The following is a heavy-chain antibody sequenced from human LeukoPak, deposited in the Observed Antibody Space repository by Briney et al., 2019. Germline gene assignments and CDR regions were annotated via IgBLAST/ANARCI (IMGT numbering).Heavy chain of an antibody. D-gene: IGHD2-21*01. CDR1: GFTFSSYS. Sequence: PGGSLRLSCAASGFTFSSYSMNWVRQAPGKGLEWVSSISSSSSYIYYADSVKGRFTISRDNAKNTLYLQMNSLRAEDTAVYYCAKDIRGKKGAFDIWGQGTMVTVSS. V-gene: IGHV3-21*04. CDR3: AKDIRGKKGAFDI. CDR2: ISSSSSYI. J-gene: IGHJ3*02.